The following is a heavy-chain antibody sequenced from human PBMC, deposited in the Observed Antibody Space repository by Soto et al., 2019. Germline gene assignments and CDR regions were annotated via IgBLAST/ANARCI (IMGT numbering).Heavy chain of an antibody. Sequence: QITLKESGPTLVTPTQPLTLTCTFSGFSLSTSGVGVAWIRQPPGKALEWLELIYRDDDTRYSTSLKSRLTINKDTPKNHVVLTMTNIDPVDTPTCYCAHSPVDFGLRLLDTWCQGTLVTGSS. V-gene: IGHV2-5*02. D-gene: IGHD3-16*01. CDR2: IYRDDDT. CDR3: AHSPVDFGLRLLDT. CDR1: GFSLSTSGVG. J-gene: IGHJ5*02.